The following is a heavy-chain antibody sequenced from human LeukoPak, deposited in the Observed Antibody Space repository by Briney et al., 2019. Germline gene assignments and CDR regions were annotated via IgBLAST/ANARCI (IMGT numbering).Heavy chain of an antibody. V-gene: IGHV4-39*07. J-gene: IGHJ4*02. CDR1: GGSISSSSYY. CDR3: ARGSGWYADSDY. D-gene: IGHD6-19*01. Sequence: PSETLSLTCTVSGGSISSSSYYWGWIRQPPGQGLEWIGSIYYSGSTYYNPSLKSPVTISVDTSKNQFSLKLSSVTAADTAVYYCARGSGWYADSDYWGQGTLVTVSS. CDR2: IYYSGST.